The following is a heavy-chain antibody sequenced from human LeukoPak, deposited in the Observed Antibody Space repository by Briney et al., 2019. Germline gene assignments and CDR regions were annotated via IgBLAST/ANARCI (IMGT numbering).Heavy chain of an antibody. V-gene: IGHV3-21*01. CDR1: GFTFSGYS. Sequence: PGGSLRLSCAASGFTFSGYSMNWVRQAPGKGLEWVASISGGSGYIYYADSVKGRLTISRDNAENSLYLQMNSLRAEDTAVYYCARDISYCGGDCAPYYFDYWGQGTLVTVSS. J-gene: IGHJ4*02. CDR3: ARDISYCGGDCAPYYFDY. CDR2: ISGGSGYI. D-gene: IGHD2-21*02.